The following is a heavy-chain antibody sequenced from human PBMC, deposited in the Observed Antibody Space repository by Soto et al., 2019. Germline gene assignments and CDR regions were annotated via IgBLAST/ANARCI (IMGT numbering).Heavy chain of an antibody. CDR2: IYPGDSDT. CDR3: ARHSDYGGNHDAFDI. J-gene: IGHJ3*02. D-gene: IGHD4-17*01. CDR1: GYSFTSYW. Sequence: GESLKISCKGSGYSFTSYWIGWVRQMPGKGLEWMGIIYPGDSDTRYSPSFQGQVTISADKSISTPYLQWSSLKASDTAMYYCARHSDYGGNHDAFDIWGQGTMVTVSS. V-gene: IGHV5-51*01.